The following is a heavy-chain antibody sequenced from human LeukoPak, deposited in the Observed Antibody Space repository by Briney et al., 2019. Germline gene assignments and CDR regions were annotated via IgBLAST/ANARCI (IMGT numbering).Heavy chain of an antibody. J-gene: IGHJ4*02. CDR3: AKDGGYSSSWYQVNY. CDR1: GFTFSSYA. CDR2: ISGSGGST. V-gene: IGHV3-23*01. D-gene: IGHD6-13*01. Sequence: GGSLRLSCAASGFTFSSYAMSWVRQAPGKGLEWVSAISGSGGSTYYADSVKGRFTISRDNSKNTLYLQMNSLRAEDTAVYYCAKDGGYSSSWYQVNYWGQGTLVTVSS.